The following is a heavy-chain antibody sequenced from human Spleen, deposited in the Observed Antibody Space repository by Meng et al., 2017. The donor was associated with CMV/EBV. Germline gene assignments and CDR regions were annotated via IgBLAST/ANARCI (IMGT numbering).Heavy chain of an antibody. CDR1: GYILSKLS. Sequence: ASVKVSCKVSGYILSKLSMHWVRQAPGQGLEWMGWISGYSGYTKYAQKFQGRVTLTTDTSTGTAYMELTSLRSDDTAVYYCARDGCSLTSCYTNWFDPWGQGTLVTVSS. CDR2: ISGYSGYT. J-gene: IGHJ5*02. D-gene: IGHD2-2*02. V-gene: IGHV1-18*01. CDR3: ARDGCSLTSCYTNWFDP.